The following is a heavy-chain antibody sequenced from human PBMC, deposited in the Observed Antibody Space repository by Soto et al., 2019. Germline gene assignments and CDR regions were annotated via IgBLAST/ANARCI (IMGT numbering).Heavy chain of an antibody. CDR3: ARVRDAVDY. J-gene: IGHJ4*02. CDR2: ISGSGDST. Sequence: PGGSLRLSCAASGFTFGRYAMKWVRQAPGKGLDWVSPISGSGDSTYYADSVKGRFTISRDNSKNTLYLQVNSLRAEDTAVYYCARVRDAVDYWGQGTLVTVSS. CDR1: GFTFGRYA. V-gene: IGHV3-23*01.